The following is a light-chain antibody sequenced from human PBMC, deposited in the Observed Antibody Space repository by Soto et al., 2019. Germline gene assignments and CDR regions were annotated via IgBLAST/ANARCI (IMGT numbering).Light chain of an antibody. CDR2: GAS. V-gene: IGKV3-15*01. CDR1: ESVSSK. CDR3: QQYSKSPIT. Sequence: EIVMTQSPATLSVSPGERATLSCRASESVSSKLAWYQQKPGQAPRLLIYGASTRAAGIPAKFSGSGSGTEFTLTISSLQSEDFAVYSCQQYSKSPITFGQGTRLEIK. J-gene: IGKJ5*01.